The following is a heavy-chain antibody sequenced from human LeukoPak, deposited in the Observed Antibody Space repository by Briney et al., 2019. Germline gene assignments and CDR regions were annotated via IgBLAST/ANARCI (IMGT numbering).Heavy chain of an antibody. V-gene: IGHV1-2*04. J-gene: IGHJ4*02. CDR1: GYTFTGYY. D-gene: IGHD6-19*01. CDR3: ASTIAVAGPFDY. Sequence: ASLKLSCKASGYTFTGYYMHWVRQAPGQGLEWMGWINPNSGGTNYAQKFQGWVTMTRDTSISTAYMELSRLRSDDTAVYYCASTIAVAGPFDYWGQGTLVTVSS. CDR2: INPNSGGT.